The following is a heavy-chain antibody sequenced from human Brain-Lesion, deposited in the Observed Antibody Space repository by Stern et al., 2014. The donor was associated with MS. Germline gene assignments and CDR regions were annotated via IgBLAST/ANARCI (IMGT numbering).Heavy chain of an antibody. J-gene: IGHJ4*02. CDR3: ARDRVTTVTTYYFDS. Sequence: EVQLVESGGGLVQPGGSLRLSCAASGFTVSTYYMSWVRQAPGKGLEWVSIIYTSGKTYYADSVRGRFVISRDKSKSTLYLQMDSLRPEDTAVYYCARDRVTTVTTYYFDSWGQGTRVTVSS. D-gene: IGHD4-17*01. V-gene: IGHV3-66*02. CDR1: GFTVSTYY. CDR2: IYTSGKT.